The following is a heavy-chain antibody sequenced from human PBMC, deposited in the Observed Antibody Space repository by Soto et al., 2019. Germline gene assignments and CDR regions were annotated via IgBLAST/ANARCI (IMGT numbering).Heavy chain of an antibody. CDR3: AKDRYGDYGCVDY. CDR2: ISGSGGST. V-gene: IGHV3-23*01. CDR1: GFTFSSYA. D-gene: IGHD4-17*01. Sequence: GGSLRLSCAASGFTFSSYAMSLVRQAPGKGLECVSAISGSGGSTYYADSVKGRFTISRDNSKNTLYLQMNSLRAEDTAVYYCAKDRYGDYGCVDYWGQGTLVTAPQ. J-gene: IGHJ4*02.